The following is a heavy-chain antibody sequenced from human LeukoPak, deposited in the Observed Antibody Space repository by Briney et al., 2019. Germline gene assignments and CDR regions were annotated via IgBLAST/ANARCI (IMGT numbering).Heavy chain of an antibody. V-gene: IGHV3-48*02. CDR3: ARDHDWAFDL. CDR2: INHNAEMI. D-gene: IGHD3-9*01. J-gene: IGHJ4*02. Sequence: GGPLRLSCEASGFPFSSYVMSWVRQAPGKGLEWIAYINHNAEMIFYPDFVKGRFTIPRDNAKNSLYLQMNALRDEDTAIYYCARDHDWAFDLWGQGTLVTVSS. CDR1: GFPFSSYV.